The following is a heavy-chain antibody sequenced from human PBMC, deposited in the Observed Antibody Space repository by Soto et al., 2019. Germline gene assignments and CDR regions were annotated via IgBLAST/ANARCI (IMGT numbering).Heavy chain of an antibody. V-gene: IGHV4-34*01. D-gene: IGHD3-10*01. Sequence: PSETLSLTCAVYGGYFSGYYWSWIRQPPGKGLEWIGEINHSGSTNYNPSLKSRVTISVDTSKNQFSLKLSSVTAADTAVYYCAGTDITMVRGVMASRYYYYGMDVWGQGTTVT. CDR1: GGYFSGYY. CDR3: AGTDITMVRGVMASRYYYYGMDV. J-gene: IGHJ6*02. CDR2: INHSGST.